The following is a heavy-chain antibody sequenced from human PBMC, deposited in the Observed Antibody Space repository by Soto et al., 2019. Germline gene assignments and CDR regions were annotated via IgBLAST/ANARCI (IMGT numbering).Heavy chain of an antibody. J-gene: IGHJ4*02. CDR3: ARTPYRLTLGTVLHYFVY. CDR2: ISYRGSA. D-gene: IGHD3-9*01. V-gene: IGHV4-59*01. Sequence: QVQLQESGPGLVKPSETLSLTCNVSGASIRRSYWCWIRQPPGKRLEWIANISYRGSANYNPSLRSRVTISVDTAKNNFSLSLSCVTAADTAVYYCARTPYRLTLGTVLHYFVYWGQGTLVTVSS. CDR1: GASIRRSY.